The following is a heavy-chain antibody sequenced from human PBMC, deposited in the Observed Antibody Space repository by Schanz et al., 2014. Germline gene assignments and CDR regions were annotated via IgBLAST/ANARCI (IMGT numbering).Heavy chain of an antibody. V-gene: IGHV3-30*03. CDR3: ARDIGADTAMGN. D-gene: IGHD5-18*01. CDR1: GFSFSGFG. CDR2: ISYDGRNK. Sequence: QVQLVESGGGVVQPGRSLRLSCAGSGFSFSGFGMHWVRQAPGKGLEWVAVISYDGRNKYFADSVKGRFTISRHNSKNTLYLQMNSLRVEDTAVYYCARDIGADTAMGNWGQGTLVTVSS. J-gene: IGHJ4*02.